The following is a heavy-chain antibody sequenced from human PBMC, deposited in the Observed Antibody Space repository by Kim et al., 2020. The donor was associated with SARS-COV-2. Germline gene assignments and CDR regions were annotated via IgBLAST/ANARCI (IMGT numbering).Heavy chain of an antibody. Sequence: SETLSLTCAVYGGSFSGYYWSWIRQPPGKGLEWIGEINHSGSTNYNPSLKSRVTISVDTSKNQFSLKLSSVTAADTAVYYCARVLNDGSGSYWGQGTLVT. CDR3: ARVLNDGSGSY. CDR2: INHSGST. D-gene: IGHD3-10*01. V-gene: IGHV4-34*01. J-gene: IGHJ4*02. CDR1: GGSFSGYY.